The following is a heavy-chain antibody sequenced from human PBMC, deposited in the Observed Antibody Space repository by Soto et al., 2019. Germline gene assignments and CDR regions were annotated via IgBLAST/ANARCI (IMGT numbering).Heavy chain of an antibody. Sequence: GESLRLSCAASGFTFSTYCMNWVRQAPGKGLEWVSSISATSTYIYYADSVKGRFSISRDNAKNSLYLQINSLRAEDTAVYYCVRDFSRIVGATADAFDVWGQGTMVTVSS. D-gene: IGHD1-26*01. V-gene: IGHV3-21*01. CDR1: GFTFSTYC. CDR3: VRDFSRIVGATADAFDV. J-gene: IGHJ3*01. CDR2: ISATSTYI.